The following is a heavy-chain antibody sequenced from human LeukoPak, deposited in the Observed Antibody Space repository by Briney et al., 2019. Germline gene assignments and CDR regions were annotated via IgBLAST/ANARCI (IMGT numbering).Heavy chain of an antibody. CDR2: IRSSSRTI. CDR3: ARDFHVRNYDIGGYSY. V-gene: IGHV3-48*01. J-gene: IGHJ4*02. D-gene: IGHD3-22*01. CDR1: GFIFSSYS. Sequence: GGSLRLSCATSGFIFSSYSMNWVRQAPGKGLEGFSYIRSSSRTIYYADSAKGRFTISRDNAKNSLYLQMHSLRAEDTAVYYCARDFHVRNYDIGGYSYWGQGTLVTVSS.